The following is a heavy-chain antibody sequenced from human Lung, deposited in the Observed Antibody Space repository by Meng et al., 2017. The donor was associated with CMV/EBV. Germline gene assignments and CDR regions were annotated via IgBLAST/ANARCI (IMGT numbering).Heavy chain of an antibody. V-gene: IGHV3-7*01. J-gene: IGHJ6*02. CDR3: ARDRIGASSSWYGYYGMDV. CDR1: GFTFSSYW. D-gene: IGHD6-13*01. CDR2: IKQAGSEK. Sequence: GGXXKISCAASGFTFSSYWMSWVRQAPGKGLEWVANIKQAGSEKYYVDSVKGRFTISRDNAKNSLYLQMNSLRAEDTAVYYCARDRIGASSSWYGYYGMDVWGQGTXVTGSS.